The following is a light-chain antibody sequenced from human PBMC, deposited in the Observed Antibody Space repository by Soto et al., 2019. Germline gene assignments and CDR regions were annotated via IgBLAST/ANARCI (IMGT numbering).Light chain of an antibody. CDR2: GAS. Sequence: VLTLSRVTLSLSLGDRAALSCGATQRISSSHLAWYQQKPGHAPKLLIYGASSRATGTPDRFSGSGSGTDFTLTISRLQPEDFAVYYCQQNYSTPWTFGLGTKVDIK. J-gene: IGKJ1*01. CDR3: QQNYSTPWT. CDR1: QRISSSH. V-gene: IGKV3-20*01.